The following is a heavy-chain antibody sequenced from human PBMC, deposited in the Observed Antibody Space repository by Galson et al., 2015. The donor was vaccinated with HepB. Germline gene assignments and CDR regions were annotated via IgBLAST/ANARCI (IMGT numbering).Heavy chain of an antibody. CDR1: GFTFSSYG. Sequence: LRLSCAASGFTFSSYGMHWVRQAPGKGLEWVAVISYDGSNKYYADSVKGRFTISRDNSKNTLYLQMNSLRAEDTAVYYCAKARGYSYGYQQRGPIEDWFDPWGQGTLVTVSS. J-gene: IGHJ5*02. D-gene: IGHD5-18*01. V-gene: IGHV3-30*18. CDR2: ISYDGSNK. CDR3: AKARGYSYGYQQRGPIEDWFDP.